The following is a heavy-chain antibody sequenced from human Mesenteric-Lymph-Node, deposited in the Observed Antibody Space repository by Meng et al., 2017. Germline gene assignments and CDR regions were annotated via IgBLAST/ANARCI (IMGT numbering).Heavy chain of an antibody. V-gene: IGHV3-21*01. CDR3: ATYRAFTGDVDTDY. CDR1: GFTFSSYS. D-gene: IGHD7-27*01. CDR2: ISSSSSYI. J-gene: IGHJ4*02. Sequence: EVQLVEAGGGLVKPGGSLGLSCAASGFTFSSYSMNWVRQAPGKGLEWVSSISSSSSYIYYADSVKGRFTISRDNAKNSLYLQMNSLRAEDTAVYYCATYRAFTGDVDTDYWGQGTLVTVSS.